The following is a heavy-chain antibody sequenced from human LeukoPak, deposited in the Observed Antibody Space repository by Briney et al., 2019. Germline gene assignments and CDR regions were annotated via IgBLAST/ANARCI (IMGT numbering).Heavy chain of an antibody. CDR2: IYHSGST. D-gene: IGHD5-18*01. J-gene: IGHJ4*02. V-gene: IGHV4-30-2*01. CDR3: ARGLYNYGHGDY. CDR1: GGSISSGGYS. Sequence: PSETLSLTCAVSGGSISSGGYSWSWIRQPPGKGLEWIGYIYHSGSTYYNPSLKSRVTISVDTSKNQFSLKLSSVTAADTAVYYCARGLYNYGHGDYWGQGTLVTVSS.